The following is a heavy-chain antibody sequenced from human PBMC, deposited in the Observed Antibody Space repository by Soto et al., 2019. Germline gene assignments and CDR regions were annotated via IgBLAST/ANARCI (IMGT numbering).Heavy chain of an antibody. CDR2: MNANSGNT. CDR1: GYTFTSYG. J-gene: IGHJ3*02. CDR3: ARVDGDYEYDAFDI. D-gene: IGHD4-17*01. Sequence: ASVKVSCKASGYTFTSYGISWVRQAPGQGLEWMGWMNANSGNTGYAQKLQGRVTMTRNTSISTAYMELSSLRSEDTAVYYCARVDGDYEYDAFDIWGQGTMVTVSS. V-gene: IGHV1-8*02.